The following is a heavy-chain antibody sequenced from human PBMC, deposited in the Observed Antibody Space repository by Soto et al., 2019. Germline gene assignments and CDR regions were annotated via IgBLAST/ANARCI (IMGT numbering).Heavy chain of an antibody. D-gene: IGHD4-17*01. Sequence: GRSLRLSCAASGFMFSSYAMTWIRRAPGKGLEWVSAISDSGGTTYYADSVNGRFTIPRDNPKGTVFLQMSGLRPEDTAVYYCAKLDSGDDPDLGEFDYWGQGTLVTVSS. CDR3: AKLDSGDDPDLGEFDY. CDR2: ISDSGGTT. J-gene: IGHJ4*02. V-gene: IGHV3-23*01. CDR1: GFMFSSYA.